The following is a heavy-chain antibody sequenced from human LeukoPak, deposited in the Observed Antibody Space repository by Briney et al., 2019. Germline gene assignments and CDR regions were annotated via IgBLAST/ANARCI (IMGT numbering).Heavy chain of an antibody. CDR2: IYPGDSDT. J-gene: IGHJ4*02. CDR3: ARLLRNIAAAVYYFGY. Sequence: GESLKISCKGSGYNFTSYWIGWVRQMPGKGLEWMGIIYPGDSDTRYSPSFQGQVTISADKSINTAYLQWSSLKASDTAMYYCARLLRNIAAAVYYFGYWGQGTLVTVSS. V-gene: IGHV5-51*01. CDR1: GYNFTSYW. D-gene: IGHD6-13*01.